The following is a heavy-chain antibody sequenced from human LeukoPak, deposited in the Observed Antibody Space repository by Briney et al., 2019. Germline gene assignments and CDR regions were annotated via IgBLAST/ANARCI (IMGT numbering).Heavy chain of an antibody. CDR2: IIPIFGTA. CDR3: ARDPLEGYDILTGYYPSGDY. Sequence: SVKVSCKASGGTFSSYAISWVRQAPGQGLEWMGGIIPIFGTASYAQRFQGRVTITADKSTSTAYMELSSLRSEDTAVYYCARDPLEGYDILTGYYPSGDYWGQGTLVTVSS. V-gene: IGHV1-69*06. J-gene: IGHJ4*02. CDR1: GGTFSSYA. D-gene: IGHD3-9*01.